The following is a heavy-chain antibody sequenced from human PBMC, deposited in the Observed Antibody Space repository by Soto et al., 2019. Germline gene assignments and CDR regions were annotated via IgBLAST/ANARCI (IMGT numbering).Heavy chain of an antibody. D-gene: IGHD2-8*01. Sequence: SETLSLTCTVSGCSISSSSYYWGWIRQPPGKGLEWIGSIYYSGSTYYNPSLKSRVTISVDTSKNQFPLKLSSRAPADTAVNCCARRVLRCTNGECYYDYYYGLDVWGQGTTVTVS. CDR3: ARRVLRCTNGECYYDYYYGLDV. CDR2: IYYSGST. J-gene: IGHJ6*02. V-gene: IGHV4-39*01. CDR1: GCSISSSSYY.